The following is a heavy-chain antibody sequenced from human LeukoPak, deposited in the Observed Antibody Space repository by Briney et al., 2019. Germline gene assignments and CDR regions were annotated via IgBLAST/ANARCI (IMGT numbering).Heavy chain of an antibody. D-gene: IGHD3-10*01. CDR2: MNPKSGDT. J-gene: IGHJ5*02. V-gene: IGHV1-8*03. CDR1: GYSFTNYD. Sequence: ASVKVSCKASGYSFTNYDINWVRQATGQGLEWMGWMNPKSGDTGYSQKFQGRVFITRDTSINTAYMDLSSLGSDDTAVYYCARDGRGSRSSWFDPWGQGTLVTVSS. CDR3: ARDGRGSRSSWFDP.